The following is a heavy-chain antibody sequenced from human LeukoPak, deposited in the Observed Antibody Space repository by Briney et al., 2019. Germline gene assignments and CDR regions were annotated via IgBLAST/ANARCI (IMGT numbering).Heavy chain of an antibody. V-gene: IGHV3-7*01. J-gene: IGHJ4*02. CDR1: GFPFSDYW. CDR3: SRSLDY. Sequence: PGGCLRLSCAASGFPFSDYWMDWVRQAQGKGREWVANINEDGSEENYADSVQGRFTISRDNAKNSLYLQMNSLRAEDTAVYYCSRSLDYWGRGALVTVSS. CDR2: INEDGSEE.